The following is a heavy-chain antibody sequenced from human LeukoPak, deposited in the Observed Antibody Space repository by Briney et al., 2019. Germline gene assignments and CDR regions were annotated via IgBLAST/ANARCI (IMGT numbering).Heavy chain of an antibody. J-gene: IGHJ4*02. D-gene: IGHD5-18*01. CDR2: INPSGGIT. V-gene: IGHV1-46*01. CDR1: GYTFTSYY. Sequence: ASVKGSCKASGYTFTSYYMHWVRQTPGQGLEWMGIINPSGGITNYAQKFQRRVTRTRDTSTRSVYMELSSLRSEDRAVYYCANGYARDYWGQGTLVTVSS. CDR3: ANGYARDY.